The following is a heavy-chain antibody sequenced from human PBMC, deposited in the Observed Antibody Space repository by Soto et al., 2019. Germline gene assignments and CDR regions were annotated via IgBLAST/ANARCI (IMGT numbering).Heavy chain of an antibody. J-gene: IGHJ6*02. CDR1: GFTFSSYA. Sequence: EVQLLESGGGLVQPGGSLRLSCAASGFTFSSYAMSWVRQAPGKGLEWVSGISGSGGSTYYADSVKGRFTISRDNSKNTLFLQMNSLRAEDTAVYYCAKDRGSTSCYSLAFCYYYGMDVWGQGTTVTVSS. CDR3: AKDRGSTSCYSLAFCYYYGMDV. CDR2: ISGSGGST. D-gene: IGHD2-2*01. V-gene: IGHV3-23*01.